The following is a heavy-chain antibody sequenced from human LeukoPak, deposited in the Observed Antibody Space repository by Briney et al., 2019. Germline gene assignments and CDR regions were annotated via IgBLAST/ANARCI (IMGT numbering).Heavy chain of an antibody. V-gene: IGHV1-69*13. D-gene: IGHD2-15*01. CDR3: ARKLPPHYYYYYGMDV. CDR1: GGTFSSYA. Sequence: GASVKVSCKASGGTFSSYAISWVRQAPGQGLEWMGGIIPIFGTANYAQKFQGRVTITADESTSTAYMELSSLRSEDTAVYYCARKLPPHYYYYYGMDVWGQGTTVTVSS. J-gene: IGHJ6*02. CDR2: IIPIFGTA.